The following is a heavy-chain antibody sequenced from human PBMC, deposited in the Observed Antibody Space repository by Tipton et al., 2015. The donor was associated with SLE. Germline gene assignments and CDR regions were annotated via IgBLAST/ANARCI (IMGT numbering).Heavy chain of an antibody. CDR1: GGSISSSSYY. Sequence: TLSLTCTVSGGSISSSSYYWGWIRQPLGKGLEWIGSIYYSGSTYYNPSLKSRVTISVDTSKNQFSLKLSSVTAADTAVYYCARDDSWAYCGGDCGGYFDLWGRGTLVTVSS. CDR2: IYYSGST. D-gene: IGHD2-21*01. V-gene: IGHV4-39*07. J-gene: IGHJ2*01. CDR3: ARDDSWAYCGGDCGGYFDL.